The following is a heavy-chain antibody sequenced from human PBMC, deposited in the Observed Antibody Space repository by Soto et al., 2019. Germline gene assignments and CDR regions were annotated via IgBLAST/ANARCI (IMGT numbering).Heavy chain of an antibody. V-gene: IGHV3-48*01. Sequence: PGGSLRLSCAASGFTFSSYSMNWVRQAPGKGLEWVSYISSSSSTIYYADSVKGRFTISRDNAKNSLYLQMNSLRAEDTAVYYCARRGPYDSDTYGSKYEDYYFDYWGQGTLVTVSS. CDR2: ISSSSSTI. CDR1: GFTFSSYS. D-gene: IGHD5-12*01. J-gene: IGHJ4*02. CDR3: ARRGPYDSDTYGSKYEDYYFDY.